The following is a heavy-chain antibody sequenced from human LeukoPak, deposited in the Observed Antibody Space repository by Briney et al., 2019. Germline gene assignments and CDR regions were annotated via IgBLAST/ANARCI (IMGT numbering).Heavy chain of an antibody. D-gene: IGHD6-19*01. Sequence: ASVKVSCKASGYTFTSNALHWVRQAPGQGLEWMGRVFPGNGNTKYSQKFQGRVTITRDTSASTAYMELSSLRSEDTAVYYCARDEGWSGGGSGWCPLDYWGQGTLVTVSS. CDR2: VFPGNGNT. CDR1: GYTFTSNA. CDR3: ARDEGWSGGGSGWCPLDY. J-gene: IGHJ4*02. V-gene: IGHV1-3*01.